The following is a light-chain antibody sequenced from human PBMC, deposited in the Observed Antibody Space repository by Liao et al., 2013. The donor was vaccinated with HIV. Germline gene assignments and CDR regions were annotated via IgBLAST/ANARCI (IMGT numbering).Light chain of an antibody. Sequence: SYELTQPPSLSVSPGQTASITCSGDKLGYKYACWYQQKPGQSPVLVIYQDSKRPSGIPERFSGSNSGNTATLTISGTQAMDEADYYCQAWDSSTASYVVFGGGTKLTVL. CDR2: QDS. CDR3: QAWDSSTASYVV. J-gene: IGLJ2*01. V-gene: IGLV3-1*01. CDR1: KLGYKY.